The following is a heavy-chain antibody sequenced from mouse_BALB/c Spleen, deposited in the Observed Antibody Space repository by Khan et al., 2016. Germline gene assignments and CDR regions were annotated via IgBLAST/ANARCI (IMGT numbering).Heavy chain of an antibody. D-gene: IGHD2-1*01. CDR3: ARGGNYVAY. CDR1: GYTFTNYG. Sequence: QIQLVQSGPELKKPGETVKISCKASGYTFTNYGMNWVKQAPGKGLKWMGWINTYTGEPTYADDFKGRFAFSLETSASTAYLQINNLQKEDTATYFCARGGNYVAYWGQGTLVTVSA. CDR2: INTYTGEP. J-gene: IGHJ3*01. V-gene: IGHV9-3-1*01.